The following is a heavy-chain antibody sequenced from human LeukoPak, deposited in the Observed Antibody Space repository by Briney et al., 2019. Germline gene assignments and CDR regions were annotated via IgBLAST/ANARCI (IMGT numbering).Heavy chain of an antibody. CDR3: ARDNVLLWFGESHYFDY. CDR2: IYSGGST. D-gene: IGHD3-10*01. Sequence: GGSLRLPCAASGFTVSSNYMSWVRQAPGKGLEWVSVIYSGGSTYYADSVKGRFTISRDNSKNTLYLQMNSLRAEDTAVYYCARDNVLLWFGESHYFDYWGQGTLVTVSS. V-gene: IGHV3-53*01. J-gene: IGHJ4*02. CDR1: GFTVSSNY.